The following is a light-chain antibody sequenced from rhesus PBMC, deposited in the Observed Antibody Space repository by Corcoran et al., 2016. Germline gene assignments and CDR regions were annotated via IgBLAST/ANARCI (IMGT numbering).Light chain of an antibody. J-gene: IGKJ4*01. CDR3: LQDIQLPLT. Sequence: DIVMTQTPLSLPVTPGEPASISCRSSQSLLHSHGYTYLFWYLQKPGHSPQLLIYLGSNLASGVPDRVRGSGSGTDFTLKISRVEAGDVGVYYCLQDIQLPLTFGGGTKVEIK. V-gene: IGKV2-78*01. CDR2: LGS. CDR1: QSLLHSHGYTY.